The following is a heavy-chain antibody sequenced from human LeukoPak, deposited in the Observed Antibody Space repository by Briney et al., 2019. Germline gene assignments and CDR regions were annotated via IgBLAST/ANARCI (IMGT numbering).Heavy chain of an antibody. J-gene: IGHJ4*02. CDR2: ISIISSYI. Sequence: GGSLRLSCAASGFTFNSYSMNWVRQAPGKGLEWVSSISIISSYIYYADSVKGRFTISSDNAKNSLYLQMNSLRAEDTAVYYCANYYYDSSDYWGQGTLVTVSS. CDR1: GFTFNSYS. D-gene: IGHD3-22*01. V-gene: IGHV3-21*01. CDR3: ANYYYDSSDY.